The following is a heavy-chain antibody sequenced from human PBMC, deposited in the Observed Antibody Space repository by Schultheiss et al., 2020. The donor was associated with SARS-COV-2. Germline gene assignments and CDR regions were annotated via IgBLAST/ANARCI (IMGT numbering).Heavy chain of an antibody. CDR2: IYYSGST. V-gene: IGHV4-30-4*01. Sequence: SETLSLTCTVSGGSISSGDYYWSWIRQPPGKGLEWIGYIYYSGSTYYNPSLKSRVTISVDTSKNQFSLKLSSVTAADTAVYYCARLKGRDWFDPWGQGTLVTVSS. CDR1: GGSISSGDYY. J-gene: IGHJ5*02. CDR3: ARLKGRDWFDP. D-gene: IGHD2-15*01.